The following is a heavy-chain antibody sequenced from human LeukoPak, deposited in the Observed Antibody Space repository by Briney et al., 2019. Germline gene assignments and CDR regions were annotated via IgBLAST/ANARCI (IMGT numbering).Heavy chain of an antibody. D-gene: IGHD3-9*01. CDR3: VREHDWGDFDF. CDR2: VSHSGNT. CDR1: GGSVISGTYY. J-gene: IGHJ4*02. V-gene: IGHV4-61*01. Sequence: PSETLSLTCTVSGGSVISGTYYWSWIRQPPGKELEWIGYVSHSGNTNYNPSLKSRVTISKDTSENQFSLKLSSVTAADTAVYYCVREHDWGDFDFWGQGTLVTVSS.